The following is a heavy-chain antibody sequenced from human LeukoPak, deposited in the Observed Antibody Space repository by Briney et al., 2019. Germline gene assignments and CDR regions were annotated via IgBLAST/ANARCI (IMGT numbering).Heavy chain of an antibody. Sequence: GGSLRLSCAVSGLTFSSYNMNWVRQAPGKGLEWVSYISNSGSMIYYADSVKGRFTLSRDNAKNSLYLQMNSLRDEDTAVYYCARTDWYYFDYWGQGTLVTVSS. CDR3: ARTDWYYFDY. J-gene: IGHJ4*02. CDR1: GLTFSSYN. V-gene: IGHV3-48*02. CDR2: ISNSGSMI. D-gene: IGHD3-9*01.